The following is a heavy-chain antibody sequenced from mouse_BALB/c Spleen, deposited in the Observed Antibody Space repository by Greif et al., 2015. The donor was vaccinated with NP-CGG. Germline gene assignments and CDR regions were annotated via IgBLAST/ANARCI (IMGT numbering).Heavy chain of an antibody. Sequence: EVNVVESGGGLVQPGGSRKLSCAASGFTFSSFGMHWVRQAPEKGLEWVAYISSGSSTIYYADTVKGRFTISRDNPKNTLFLQMTSLRSEDTAMYYCARYDYYFDYWGQGTTLTVSS. V-gene: IGHV5-17*02. D-gene: IGHD2-4*01. CDR2: ISSGSSTI. CDR1: GFTFSSFG. J-gene: IGHJ2*01. CDR3: ARYDYYFDY.